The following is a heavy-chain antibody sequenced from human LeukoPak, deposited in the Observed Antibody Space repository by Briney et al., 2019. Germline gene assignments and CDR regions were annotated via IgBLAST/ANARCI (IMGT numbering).Heavy chain of an antibody. CDR1: GFAFNTYT. CDR2: ISSSGTYT. CDR3: ARDGVSGYYYMDV. J-gene: IGHJ6*03. V-gene: IGHV3-21*06. D-gene: IGHD3-16*01. Sequence: GGSLRLSCAPSGFAFNTYTMNWVRQAPGKGLEWASCISSSGTYTYYADSVKGRFTVSRDNAKNLLFLQMNSLRAEDTAVYYCARDGVSGYYYMDVWGKGTTVTVSS.